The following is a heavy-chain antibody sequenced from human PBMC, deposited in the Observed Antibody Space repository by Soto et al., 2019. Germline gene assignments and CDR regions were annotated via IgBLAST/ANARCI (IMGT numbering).Heavy chain of an antibody. Sequence: QVQLQESGPGLVKPSQTLSLTCTVSGGSISSGGYYWSWIRQHPGKGLEWIGYIYYSGSTYYNPSLTSRVTISGDTSKNQFSLKLSSVTAADTAVYYCARDRWEYGGNSGAFDIWGQGTMVTVSS. V-gene: IGHV4-31*03. CDR3: ARDRWEYGGNSGAFDI. J-gene: IGHJ3*02. D-gene: IGHD2-21*02. CDR2: IYYSGST. CDR1: GGSISSGGYY.